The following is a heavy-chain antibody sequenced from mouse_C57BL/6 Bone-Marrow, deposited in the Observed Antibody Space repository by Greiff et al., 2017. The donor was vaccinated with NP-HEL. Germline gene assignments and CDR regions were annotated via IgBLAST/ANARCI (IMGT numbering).Heavy chain of an antibody. CDR3: ARLPHYYAMDY. J-gene: IGHJ4*01. CDR1: GYTFTSYG. CDR2: IYPRRGNT. Sequence: QVQLQQSGAELARPGASVKLSCKASGYTFTSYGISWVKQRTGQGLEWIGEIYPRRGNTYYNEKFKGKATLTADKSSSTAYMELRSLTSEDSAVYFCARLPHYYAMDYWGQGTSVTVSS. V-gene: IGHV1-81*01.